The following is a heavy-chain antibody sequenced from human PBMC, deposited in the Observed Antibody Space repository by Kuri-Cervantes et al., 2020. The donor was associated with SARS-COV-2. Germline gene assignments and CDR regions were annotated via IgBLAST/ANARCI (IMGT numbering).Heavy chain of an antibody. J-gene: IGHJ4*02. D-gene: IGHD1-26*01. V-gene: IGHV5-10-1*01. Sequence: KVSCKGSGYSFTSYWISWVRQMPGKGLEWMGRIDPSDSYTNYSPSFQGHVTISADKSISTAYLQWSSLKASDTAMYYCARSEVGATTYLDYWGQGTLVTVSS. CDR1: GYSFTSYW. CDR3: ARSEVGATTYLDY. CDR2: IDPSDSYT.